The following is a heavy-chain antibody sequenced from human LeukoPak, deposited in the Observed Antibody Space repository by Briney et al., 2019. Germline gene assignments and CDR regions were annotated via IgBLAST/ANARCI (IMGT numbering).Heavy chain of an antibody. CDR2: ISGSGGST. V-gene: IGHV3-23*01. D-gene: IGHD3-10*01. CDR3: AKDREDKGYYYWDYFDF. Sequence: SGGSLRLSCAASGFTFSSYAMSWVRQAPGKGLERVSAISGSGGSTYYADSVKGRFTISRANSKNTLYLQMNSLRAEDTAVYYCAKDREDKGYYYWDYFDFWGQGTLVPVSS. CDR1: GFTFSSYA. J-gene: IGHJ4*02.